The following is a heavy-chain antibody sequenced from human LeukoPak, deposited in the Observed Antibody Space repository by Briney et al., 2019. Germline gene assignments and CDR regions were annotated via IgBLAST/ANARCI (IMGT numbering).Heavy chain of an antibody. CDR3: ARAIGGYYFDY. J-gene: IGHJ4*02. CDR1: GFTFSNYG. Sequence: GGSLRLSCAASGFTFSNYGMHWVRQAPGKGLEWVAVIWYDGSNKYYADSVKGRFTISRDNSKNTLYLQMNSLRAEDTAVYYCARAIGGYYFDYWGQGTLVTVSS. V-gene: IGHV3-33*08. D-gene: IGHD4-23*01. CDR2: IWYDGSNK.